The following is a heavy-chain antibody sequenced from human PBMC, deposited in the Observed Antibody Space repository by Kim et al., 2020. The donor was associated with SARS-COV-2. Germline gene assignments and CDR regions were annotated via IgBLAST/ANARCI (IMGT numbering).Heavy chain of an antibody. D-gene: IGHD4-17*01. Sequence: ASVKVSCKVSGYTLTELSIHWMRQAPGKGPEWMGGFDPEDGETIYAQKFQGRVTMPEDTSTDTAYMELSSLRSEDTAVYYCATANLVPTGTFDIWGQGTMVTVSS. CDR3: ATANLVPTGTFDI. V-gene: IGHV1-24*01. J-gene: IGHJ3*02. CDR1: GYTLTELS. CDR2: FDPEDGET.